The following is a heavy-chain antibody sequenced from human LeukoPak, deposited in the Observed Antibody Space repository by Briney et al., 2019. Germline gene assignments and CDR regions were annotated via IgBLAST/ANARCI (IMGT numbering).Heavy chain of an antibody. CDR1: GFTFSSYW. CDR2: IKQDGSEK. Sequence: PGGSLRLSCAASGFTFSSYWVSWVRQAPGKGLEWVANIKQDGSEKYYVDSVKGRFTISRDNAKNSLYLQMNSLRAEDTAVYYCARAGVVPAAIAVWGQGTLVTVSS. V-gene: IGHV3-7*03. D-gene: IGHD2-2*01. CDR3: ARAGVVPAAIAV. J-gene: IGHJ4*02.